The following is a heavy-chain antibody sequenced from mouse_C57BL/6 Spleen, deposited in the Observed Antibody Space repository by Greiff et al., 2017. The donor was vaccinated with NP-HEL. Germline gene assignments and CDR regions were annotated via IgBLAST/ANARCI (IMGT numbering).Heavy chain of an antibody. CDR3: ASGDLYLYYAMDY. Sequence: EVQLQQSGPELVKPGASVKISCKASGYTFTDYYMNWVKQSHGKSLEWIGDINPNNGGTSYNQKFKGKATLTVDKSSSTAYMELRSLTSEDSAVYYCASGDLYLYYAMDYWGQGTSVTVSS. J-gene: IGHJ4*01. V-gene: IGHV1-26*01. CDR1: GYTFTDYY. D-gene: IGHD5-1*01. CDR2: INPNNGGT.